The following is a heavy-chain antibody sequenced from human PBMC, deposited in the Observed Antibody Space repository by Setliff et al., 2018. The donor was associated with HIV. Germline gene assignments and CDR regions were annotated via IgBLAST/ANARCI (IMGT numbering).Heavy chain of an antibody. CDR2: IIPNSAGT. CDR3: ATKVYCTNGVCLDAFDI. V-gene: IGHV1-2*06. CDR1: GYTLTGYF. Sequence: GASVKVSCKASGYTLTGYFIHWVRQAPGQGLEWMGRIIPNSAGTNYAQKFQGRVTMTRDTSISTAYVELSRLRSDDTAVYYCATKVYCTNGVCLDAFDIWGQGTIVTVSS. D-gene: IGHD2-8*01. J-gene: IGHJ3*02.